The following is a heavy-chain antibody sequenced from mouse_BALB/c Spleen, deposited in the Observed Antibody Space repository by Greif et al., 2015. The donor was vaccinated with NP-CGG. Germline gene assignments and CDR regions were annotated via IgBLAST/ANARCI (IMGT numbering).Heavy chain of an antibody. CDR2: IYPGSGNT. CDR3: AKRTGTEAMDY. D-gene: IGHD4-1*01. V-gene: IGHV1-84*02. J-gene: IGHJ4*01. Sequence: QVQLQQPGPELVKPGASVKISCKASGYTFTDYYINWVKQKPGQGLEWIGWIYPGSGNTKYNEKFKGKATLTVDTSSSTTYMQLSSLTCEDTAVYFCAKRTGTEAMDYGGQGTSVTVSS. CDR1: GYTFTDYY.